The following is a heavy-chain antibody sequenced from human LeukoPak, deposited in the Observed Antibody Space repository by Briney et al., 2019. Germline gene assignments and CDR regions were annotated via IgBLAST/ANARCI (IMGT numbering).Heavy chain of an antibody. Sequence: SETLSLTCTVSGGSISSSSYYWGWIRQPPGKGLEWIGSIYYSGSTYYNPSLKSRVTISVDTPKNQFSLKLSSVTAADTAVYYCARIPITIFGVVINHWGQGTLVTVSS. CDR2: IYYSGST. V-gene: IGHV4-39*01. CDR1: GGSISSSSYY. J-gene: IGHJ5*02. D-gene: IGHD3-3*01. CDR3: ARIPITIFGVVINH.